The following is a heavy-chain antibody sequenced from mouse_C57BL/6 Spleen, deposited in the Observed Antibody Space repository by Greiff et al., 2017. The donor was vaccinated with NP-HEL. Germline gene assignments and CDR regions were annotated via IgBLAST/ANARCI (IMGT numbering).Heavy chain of an antibody. Sequence: EVHLVESGGGLVQPGGSLSLSCAASGFTFTDYYMSWVRQPPGKALEWLGFIRNKANGYTTEYSASVQGRFTISRDNSQSILYLQMNALRAEDSATYDCARINYDGNYDYAMGYWGQGTSVTVSS. D-gene: IGHD2-1*01. CDR1: GFTFTDYY. CDR2: IRNKANGYTT. J-gene: IGHJ4*01. V-gene: IGHV7-3*01. CDR3: ARINYDGNYDYAMGY.